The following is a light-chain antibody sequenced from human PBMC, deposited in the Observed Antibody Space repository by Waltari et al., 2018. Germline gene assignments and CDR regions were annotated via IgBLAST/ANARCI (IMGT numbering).Light chain of an antibody. CDR1: SSDVGAYNY. V-gene: IGLV2-14*03. Sequence: QSALTQPASVSGSPGQSITISCTGTSSDVGAYNYVSWYQQHPGKAPKLMIYDVSSRPSGVSNRFSGSKSGNTASLTISGLQAEDEADYYCSSYRSSSTFADVVFGGGTKLTVL. J-gene: IGLJ2*01. CDR2: DVS. CDR3: SSYRSSSTFADVV.